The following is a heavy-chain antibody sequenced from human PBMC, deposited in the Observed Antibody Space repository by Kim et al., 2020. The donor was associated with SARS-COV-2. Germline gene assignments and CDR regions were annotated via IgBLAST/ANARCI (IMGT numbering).Heavy chain of an antibody. CDR3: AREDYDTHWFDT. D-gene: IGHD3-16*01. CDR2: ISAYNGNT. V-gene: IGHV1-18*04. J-gene: IGHJ5*02. Sequence: ASVKVSCKASGYTFTSYGISWVQQAPGQGLEWMGWISAYNGNTNYAQKLQGRVTMTTDTSTSTAYMELRRLRSYDTALYYCAREDYDTHWFDTWGQGTLLTVSS. CDR1: GYTFTSYG.